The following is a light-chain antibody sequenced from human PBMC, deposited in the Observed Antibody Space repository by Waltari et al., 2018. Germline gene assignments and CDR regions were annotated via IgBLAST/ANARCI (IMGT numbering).Light chain of an antibody. CDR1: QSITNW. V-gene: IGKV1-5*03. Sequence: DIQMTQSPSTLSASIGDRVTITCRASQSITNWLAWYQQKPGKAPKLLIYKASTLESGVPSRFSCSGSGTEFTLTISSLQPDDFATYYCQQYNNYVATFGQGTKVEIK. CDR2: KAS. CDR3: QQYNNYVAT. J-gene: IGKJ1*01.